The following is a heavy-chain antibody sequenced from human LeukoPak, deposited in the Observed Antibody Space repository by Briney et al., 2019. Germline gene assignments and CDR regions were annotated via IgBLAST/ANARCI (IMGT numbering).Heavy chain of an antibody. CDR2: ISNSGST. D-gene: IGHD3-10*01. Sequence: SETLSLTCTVSGGSINVNHWSWIRQPPGNELEWIGYISNSGSTNYNPSLKSRVTVSADTSKNQLSLRLSSVTDADTATYYCARHDPGGFDLWGQGILVTVSS. CDR3: ARHDPGGFDL. J-gene: IGHJ4*02. CDR1: GGSINVNH. V-gene: IGHV4-59*08.